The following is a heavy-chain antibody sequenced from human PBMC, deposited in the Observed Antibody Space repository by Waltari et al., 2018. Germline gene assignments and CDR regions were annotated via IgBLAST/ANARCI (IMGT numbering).Heavy chain of an antibody. CDR1: GGSFSGYY. CDR2: INHSGST. J-gene: IGHJ3*02. D-gene: IGHD3-10*01. CDR3: ARGPRGAFDI. Sequence: QVQLQQWGAGLLKPSETLSLTCAVYGGSFSGYYWSWIRQPPGKGLEWIGEINHSGSTNYNPSLKSRVTISVDTSKNQFSLKLSSVTAADTAVYYCARGPRGAFDIWGQGTMVNVSS. V-gene: IGHV4-34*01.